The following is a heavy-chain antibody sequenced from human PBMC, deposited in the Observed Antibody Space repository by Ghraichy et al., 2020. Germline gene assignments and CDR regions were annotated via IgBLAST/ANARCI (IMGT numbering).Heavy chain of an antibody. V-gene: IGHV1-3*01. D-gene: IGHD6-19*01. CDR2: INAGNGNT. CDR3: ARVGSSGWRLDY. J-gene: IGHJ4*02. CDR1: GYTFTSYA. Sequence: ASVKVSCKASGYTFTSYAMHWVRQAPGQRLEWMGWINAGNGNTKYSQKFQGRVTITRDTSASTAYMELSSLRSEDTAVYYCARVGSSGWRLDYWGQGTLVTVSS.